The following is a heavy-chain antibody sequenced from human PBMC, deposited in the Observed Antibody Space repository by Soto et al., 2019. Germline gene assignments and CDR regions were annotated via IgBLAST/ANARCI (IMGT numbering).Heavy chain of an antibody. D-gene: IGHD1-26*01. CDR2: IYYSGST. Sequence: QLQLQESGPGLVKPSETLSLTCTVSGGSISSSRSYWGWIRQPPGKGLECIGSIYYSGSTYYSPSLKSRFTISVDTSKNQFSLKLSSVTAADTAVYYCARRGLVGATTFDYWGQGTLGTVSS. J-gene: IGHJ4*02. V-gene: IGHV4-39*01. CDR3: ARRGLVGATTFDY. CDR1: GGSISSSRSY.